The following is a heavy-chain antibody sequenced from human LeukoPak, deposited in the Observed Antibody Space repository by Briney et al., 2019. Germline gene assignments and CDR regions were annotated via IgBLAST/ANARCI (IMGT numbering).Heavy chain of an antibody. CDR2: ISSSGSSI. V-gene: IGHV3-48*03. J-gene: IGHJ4*02. Sequence: GSLRLSCAASGFTFSSYEMNWVRQAPGKGLEWVSYISSSGSSIYYADSMKGRFTISRDNAENSLYLQMNSLRAEDTAVYYRASVGYNYGFGFGYWGQGTLVTVSS. CDR3: ASVGYNYGFGFGY. CDR1: GFTFSSYE. D-gene: IGHD5-18*01.